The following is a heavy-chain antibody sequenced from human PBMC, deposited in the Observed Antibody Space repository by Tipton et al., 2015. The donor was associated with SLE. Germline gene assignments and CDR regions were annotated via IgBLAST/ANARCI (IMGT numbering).Heavy chain of an antibody. CDR1: GGSISSSSYY. V-gene: IGHV4-39*07. CDR2: INHSGST. D-gene: IGHD3-10*01. Sequence: TLSLTCTVSGGSISSSSYYWGWIRQPPGKGLEWIGEINHSGSTNYNPSLKSRVTISVDTSKNQFSLKLSSVTAADTAVYYCARGLRITMVRGVPFDYWGQGTLVTVSS. CDR3: ARGLRITMVRGVPFDY. J-gene: IGHJ4*02.